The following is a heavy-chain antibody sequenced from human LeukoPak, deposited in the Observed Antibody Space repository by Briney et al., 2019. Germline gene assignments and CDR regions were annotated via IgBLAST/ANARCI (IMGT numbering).Heavy chain of an antibody. CDR3: ANENYYGSGSYPDY. J-gene: IGHJ4*02. Sequence: GRSLRLSCAASGFTFSSYGIHWVHQAPGKGLEWVALISYDGSNKYYADSVKGRFTISRDNSKNTLYLQMNSLRAEDTAVYYCANENYYGSGSYPDYWGQGTLVTVSS. D-gene: IGHD3-10*01. CDR2: ISYDGSNK. V-gene: IGHV3-30*18. CDR1: GFTFSSYG.